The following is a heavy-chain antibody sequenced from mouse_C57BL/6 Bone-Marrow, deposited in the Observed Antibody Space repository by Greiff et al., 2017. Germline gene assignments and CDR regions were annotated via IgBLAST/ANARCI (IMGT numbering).Heavy chain of an antibody. CDR3: ARLTTPLFDY. V-gene: IGHV1-63*01. CDR1: GYTFTNYR. D-gene: IGHD1-1*01. Sequence: QVQLQQSGAELVRPGTSVKMSCKASGYTFTNYRLGWAKQRPGPGLAWIGDIYPGGGYTNYNEKFKGNATLTADKSSSTAYMQFSSLTSEDSAIYYCARLTTPLFDYWGQGTTLTVSS. J-gene: IGHJ2*01. CDR2: IYPGGGYT.